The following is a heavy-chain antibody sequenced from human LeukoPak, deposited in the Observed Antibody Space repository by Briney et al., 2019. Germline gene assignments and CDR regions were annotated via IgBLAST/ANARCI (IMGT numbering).Heavy chain of an antibody. CDR2: IYYSGST. CDR3: AKSRWSWFGEVDY. Sequence: SETLSLTCTVSGGSISSGGYYWSWIRQHPGKGLEWIGYIYYSGSTYYNPSLKSRVTISVDTSKNQFSLKLNSVTAADTAVYYCAKSRWSWFGEVDYWGQGTLVTVSS. J-gene: IGHJ4*02. V-gene: IGHV4-31*03. D-gene: IGHD3-10*01. CDR1: GGSISSGGYY.